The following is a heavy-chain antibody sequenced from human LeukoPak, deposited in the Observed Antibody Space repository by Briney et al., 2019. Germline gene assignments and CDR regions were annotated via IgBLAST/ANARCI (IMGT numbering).Heavy chain of an antibody. CDR1: GFTFSSYG. Sequence: PGGSLRLSCAASGFTFSSYGMSWVRQAPGKGLEWVSAISGSGGSTYYADSVKGRFTISRDNSKNTQYLQMNSLRAEDTAVYYCAKAAGTYYYYYYMDVWGKGTTVTISS. D-gene: IGHD6-13*01. CDR3: AKAAGTYYYYYYMDV. CDR2: ISGSGGST. V-gene: IGHV3-23*01. J-gene: IGHJ6*03.